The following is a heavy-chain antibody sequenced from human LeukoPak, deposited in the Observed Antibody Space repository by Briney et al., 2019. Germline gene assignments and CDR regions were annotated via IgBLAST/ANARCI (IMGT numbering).Heavy chain of an antibody. CDR2: IYYSGST. CDR1: GGSISSYY. J-gene: IGHJ4*02. CDR3: ARGEGYFDY. Sequence: SETLSLTCTVSGGSISSYYWSWIRQPPGKGLEWIGYIYYSGSTNYNPSLKSRVTISVDTSKNQFSLNLKSVTAADMAVYYCARGEGYFDYWGQGTLVTVSS. V-gene: IGHV4-59*01.